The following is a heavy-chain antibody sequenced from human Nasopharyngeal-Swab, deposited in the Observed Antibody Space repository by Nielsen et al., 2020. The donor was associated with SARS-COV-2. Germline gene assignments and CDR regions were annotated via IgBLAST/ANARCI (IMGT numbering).Heavy chain of an antibody. Sequence: SSVHVSCQATLCTFRSYAISWVRQPPGQGLAWMGGINPIFGTANYAQKFQGRVTITADESTSTAYMELSSLKSEDTAVYYCASSYCGGDCYSPTVYYYGMDVWGQGTTVTVSS. CDR3: ASSYCGGDCYSPTVYYYGMDV. D-gene: IGHD2-21*02. V-gene: IGHV1-69*13. CDR2: INPIFGTA. CDR1: LCTFRSYA. J-gene: IGHJ6*02.